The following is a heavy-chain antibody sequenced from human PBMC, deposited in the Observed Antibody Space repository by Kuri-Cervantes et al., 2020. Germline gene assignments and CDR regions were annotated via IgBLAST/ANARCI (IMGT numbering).Heavy chain of an antibody. D-gene: IGHD6-13*01. V-gene: IGHV3-73*01. CDR1: GFTFSGSA. CDR3: AKGWSAAGEFDS. CDR2: IRSKANSYAT. Sequence: GGSLRLSCAASGFTFSGSAMHWVRQASGKGLEWVGRIRSKANSYATAYAASVKGRFTISRDDSKNTLYLQMNSLRGDDTALYYCAKGWSAAGEFDSWGQGTLVTVSS. J-gene: IGHJ4*02.